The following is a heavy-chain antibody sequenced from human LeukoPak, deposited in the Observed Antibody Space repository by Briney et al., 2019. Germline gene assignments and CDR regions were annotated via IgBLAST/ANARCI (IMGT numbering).Heavy chain of an antibody. V-gene: IGHV3-15*01. Sequence: GGSLRLSCAASGFTFSNAWMSWVRQAPGKGLEWVGRIKSKTDGGTTDYAAPVKGRFTISRDDSKNTLYLQMNSLKTEDTAVYYCTTDRKKLSYYYDSSGYYYGGFDYWGQGTLVTVSS. CDR2: IKSKTDGGTT. CDR3: TTDRKKLSYYYDSSGYYYGGFDY. J-gene: IGHJ4*02. D-gene: IGHD3-22*01. CDR1: GFTFSNAW.